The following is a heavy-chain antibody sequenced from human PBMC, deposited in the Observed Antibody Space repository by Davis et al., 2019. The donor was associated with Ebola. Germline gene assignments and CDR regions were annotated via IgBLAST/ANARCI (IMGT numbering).Heavy chain of an antibody. CDR1: GYTFTSYG. D-gene: IGHD3-10*01. J-gene: IGHJ6*02. CDR2: ISAYNGNT. CDR3: ARDELLWFGDWPYGMDV. Sequence: ASVKVSCKASGYTFTSYGISWVRQAPGQGLEWMGWISAYNGNTNYAQKLQGRVTMTTDTSTSTAYMELRSLRSDDTAVYYCARDELLWFGDWPYGMDVWGQGTTVTVSS. V-gene: IGHV1-18*04.